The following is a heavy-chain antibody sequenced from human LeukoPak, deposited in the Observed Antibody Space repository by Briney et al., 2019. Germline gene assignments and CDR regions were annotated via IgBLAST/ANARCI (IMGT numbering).Heavy chain of an antibody. CDR2: IYTSGST. D-gene: IGHD6-6*01. Sequence: SETLSLTCTVSGTSISSGSYYWSWIRQPAGKGLEWIGRIYTSGSTNYNPSLKGRVTISVDTSKNQFSLKLSSVTAADTAVYYCARLVGKSIAARRDAFDIWGQGTMVTVSS. CDR3: ARLVGKSIAARRDAFDI. V-gene: IGHV4-61*02. J-gene: IGHJ3*02. CDR1: GTSISSGSYY.